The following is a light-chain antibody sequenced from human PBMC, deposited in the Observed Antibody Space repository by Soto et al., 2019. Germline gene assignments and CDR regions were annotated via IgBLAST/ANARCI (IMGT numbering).Light chain of an antibody. CDR1: SSDVGAYNY. CDR2: EVS. Sequence: QSALTQPASVSGSPGQSITISCTGTSSDVGAYNYVSWYQQHPGKASKVKIYEVSNRPSGVSNRFSGSKSGNTASLTISGLQAEDEADYHCSSYTSRSTFVVFGGGTKLTVL. J-gene: IGLJ2*01. V-gene: IGLV2-14*01. CDR3: SSYTSRSTFVV.